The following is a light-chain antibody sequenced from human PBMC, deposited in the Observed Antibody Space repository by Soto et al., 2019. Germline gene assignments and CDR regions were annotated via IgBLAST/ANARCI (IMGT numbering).Light chain of an antibody. CDR2: RTS. V-gene: IGKV3-20*01. J-gene: IGKJ1*01. CDR3: QRYGSWWT. CDR1: QSGLANY. Sequence: EIVLTQSPGTLSLSPGERATLSCRASQSGLANYIAWYQQKPGQAPRLLIYRTSHRATGIPDRFSGSGSGTDFTLSISRLEPEDFAVYYCQRYGSWWTFGQGTKVKIK.